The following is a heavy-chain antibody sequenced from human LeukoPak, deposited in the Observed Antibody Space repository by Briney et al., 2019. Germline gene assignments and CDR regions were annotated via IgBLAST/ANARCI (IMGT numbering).Heavy chain of an antibody. Sequence: GGSLRLSCAASGFTFNNYAMSWVRQAPGKGLEWVANIKQDGSEKYYVDSVKGRFTISRDNAKNSLYLQMNSLRAEDTAVYYCARDDSSSCFDYWGQGTLATVSS. CDR3: ARDDSSSCFDY. J-gene: IGHJ4*02. CDR1: GFTFNNYA. D-gene: IGHD6-6*01. CDR2: IKQDGSEK. V-gene: IGHV3-7*01.